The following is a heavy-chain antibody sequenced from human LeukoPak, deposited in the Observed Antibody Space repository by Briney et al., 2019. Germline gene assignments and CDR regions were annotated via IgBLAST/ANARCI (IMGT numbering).Heavy chain of an antibody. V-gene: IGHV3-11*01. J-gene: IGHJ3*02. CDR2: ISSSGSTI. CDR3: ARDNVGYPNSRLDI. Sequence: GGSLRLSCAASGFTFSDYYMSWIRQAPGKGLAWVSYISSSGSTIYYADSVKGRFTISRDNAKNSLYLQMNSLRAEDTAVYYCARDNVGYPNSRLDIWGQGTMVTVSS. CDR1: GFTFSDYY. D-gene: IGHD5-12*01.